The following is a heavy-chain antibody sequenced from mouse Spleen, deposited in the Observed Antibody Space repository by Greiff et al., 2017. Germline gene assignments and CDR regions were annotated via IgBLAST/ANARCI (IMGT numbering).Heavy chain of an antibody. CDR2: INPSSGYT. Sequence: QVHVKQSGAELAKPGASVKLSCKASGYTFTSYWMHWVKQRPGQGLEWIGYINPSSGYTKYNQKFKDKATLTADKSSSTAYMQLSSLTYEDSAVYYCALGYTVYYYAMDYWGQGTSVTVSS. J-gene: IGHJ4*01. D-gene: IGHD2-2*01. CDR3: ALGYTVYYYAMDY. V-gene: IGHV1-7*01. CDR1: GYTFTSYW.